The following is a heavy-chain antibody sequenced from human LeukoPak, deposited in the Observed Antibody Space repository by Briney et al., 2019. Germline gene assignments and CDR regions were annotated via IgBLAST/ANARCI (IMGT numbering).Heavy chain of an antibody. CDR2: IVVGSGNT. D-gene: IGHD1-26*01. J-gene: IGHJ6*02. V-gene: IGHV1-58*01. CDR3: AADWRVGATPPYYYYGMGV. Sequence: SVKVSCKASGFTFTSSAVQWVRQARGQRLEWIGWIVVGSGNTNYAQKFQERVTITRDMSTSTAYMELSSLRSEDTAVYYCAADWRVGATPPYYYYGMGVWGQGTTVTVSS. CDR1: GFTFTSSA.